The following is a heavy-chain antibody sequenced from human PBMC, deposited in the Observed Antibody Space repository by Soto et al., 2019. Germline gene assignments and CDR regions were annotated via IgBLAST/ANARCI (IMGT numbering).Heavy chain of an antibody. J-gene: IGHJ4*02. Sequence: SETLSLTCTVSGGSISSYYWSWIRQPPGKALEWIGYIYYSGSTNYNPSLKSRVTISVDTSKNQFSLKLSSVTAADTAAYYCARRYGSCFEHWGQGTLVTVS. D-gene: IGHD5-18*01. CDR2: IYYSGST. CDR3: ARRYGSCFEH. V-gene: IGHV4-59*08. CDR1: GGSISSYY.